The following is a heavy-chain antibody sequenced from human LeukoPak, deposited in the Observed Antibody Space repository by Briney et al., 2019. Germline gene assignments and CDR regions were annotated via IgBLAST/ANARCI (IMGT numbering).Heavy chain of an antibody. CDR3: ARERGGDGYYFDY. J-gene: IGHJ4*02. D-gene: IGHD2-21*01. V-gene: IGHV3-48*03. CDR1: GFTFSSYE. Sequence: PGGSLRLSCAASGFTFSSYEMNWVRQAPGKGLEWVSYISSSGSTIYYADSVKGRFTISRDNAKNSLYLQMNSLRAEDTAVYYRARERGGDGYYFDYWGQGTLVTVSS. CDR2: ISSSGSTI.